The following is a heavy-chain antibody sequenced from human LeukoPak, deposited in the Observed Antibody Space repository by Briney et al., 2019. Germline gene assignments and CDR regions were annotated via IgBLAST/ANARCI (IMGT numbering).Heavy chain of an antibody. CDR1: GFTFSSYA. D-gene: IGHD2-15*01. V-gene: IGHV3-23*01. J-gene: IGHJ4*02. CDR2: ISGSGGST. CDR3: AKQRHCSGGSCYPGGFDY. Sequence: GGSLRLSCAASGFTFSSYAMSWVRQAPGKGLEWVSAISGSGGSTYYADSVKGRFTISRDNSKNTLYLQMNSLRAEDTAVYYCAKQRHCSGGSCYPGGFDYWGXXTLVTVSS.